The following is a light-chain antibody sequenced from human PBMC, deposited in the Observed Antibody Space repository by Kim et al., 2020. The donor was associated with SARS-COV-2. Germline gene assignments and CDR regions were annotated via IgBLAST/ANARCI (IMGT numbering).Light chain of an antibody. J-gene: IGLJ1*01. CDR1: SGDVGGYNH. CDR2: EVN. CDR3: SSYAGSNNFV. V-gene: IGLV2-8*01. Sequence: QSVTISCTGTSGDVGGYNHVSWYQQHPGKAPKLIISEVNKRPSGVPDRFSGSKSGNTASLTVSGLQPEDEADYYCSSYAGSNNFVFGPGTQVTVL.